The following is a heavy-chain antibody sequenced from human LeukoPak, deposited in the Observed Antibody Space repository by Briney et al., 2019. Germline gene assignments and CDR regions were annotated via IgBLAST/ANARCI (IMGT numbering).Heavy chain of an antibody. V-gene: IGHV4-4*07. CDR1: GGSISSYN. Sequence: PSETLSLTCTVSGGSISSYNWSWIRQSAGKGLEWIGRIYTSGSSNYNPSLKSRVTMSVDTSKNQFSLKLTSVTAADTAAYYCAREYEVTLVRGVIMTVDAFDIWGQGTMVTVSS. J-gene: IGHJ3*02. CDR3: AREYEVTLVRGVIMTVDAFDI. D-gene: IGHD3-10*01. CDR2: IYTSGSS.